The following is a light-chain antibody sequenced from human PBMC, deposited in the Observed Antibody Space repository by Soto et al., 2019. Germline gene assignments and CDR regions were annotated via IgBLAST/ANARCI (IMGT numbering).Light chain of an antibody. CDR3: CSYAGSSTLVV. CDR2: EGS. J-gene: IGLJ2*01. CDR1: SSDVGSYNL. V-gene: IGLV2-23*01. Sequence: QSALTPPASVSGSPGQSIPISCTGTSSDVGSYNLVSWYQQHPGKAPKLMIYEGSKRPSGVSNRFSGSKSGNTASLTISGLQAEDEADYYCCSYAGSSTLVVFGGGTKLTVL.